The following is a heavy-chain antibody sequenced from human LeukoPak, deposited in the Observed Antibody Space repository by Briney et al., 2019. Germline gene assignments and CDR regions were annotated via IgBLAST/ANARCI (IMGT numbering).Heavy chain of an antibody. V-gene: IGHV3-9*03. Sequence: GGSLRLSCAASGFTFDDYAMYWVRQAPGRGLEWVSGISWNSGSIGYADSVKGRFTISRDNAKNSLYLQMNSLRAEDMALYYCARQSIAVAGYAFDIWGQGTMVTVSS. CDR1: GFTFDDYA. J-gene: IGHJ3*02. D-gene: IGHD6-19*01. CDR2: ISWNSGSI. CDR3: ARQSIAVAGYAFDI.